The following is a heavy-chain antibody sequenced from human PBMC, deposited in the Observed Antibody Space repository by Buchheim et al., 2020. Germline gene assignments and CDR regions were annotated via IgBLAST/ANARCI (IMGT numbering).Heavy chain of an antibody. V-gene: IGHV4-31*03. CDR2: IYYSGST. CDR3: ARERYVYGDYGQGTVRAYGMDV. J-gene: IGHJ6*02. Sequence: QVQLQESGPGLVKPSQTLSLTCTVSGGSISSGGYYWSWIRQHPGKGLEWIGYIYYSGSTYYNPSLKSRVTISVDTSKNQFSLKLSSVTAADTAVYYCARERYVYGDYGQGTVRAYGMDVWGQGTT. D-gene: IGHD4-17*01. CDR1: GGSISSGGYY.